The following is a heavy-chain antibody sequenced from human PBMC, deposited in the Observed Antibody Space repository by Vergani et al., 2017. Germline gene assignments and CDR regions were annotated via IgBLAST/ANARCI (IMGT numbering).Heavy chain of an antibody. D-gene: IGHD5-12*01. CDR2: IYHSGST. J-gene: IGHJ4*02. V-gene: IGHV4-4*02. Sequence: QVQLQESGPGLVKPSGTLSLTCAVSGGSISSSNWWSWVRQPPGKGLEWIGEIYHSGSTNYNPSLKSRVTISVDKSKNQFSLKLSSVTAADTAVYYCARESDARGYSGYESGAFDYWGQGTLVTVSS. CDR3: ARESDARGYSGYESGAFDY. CDR1: GGSISSSNW.